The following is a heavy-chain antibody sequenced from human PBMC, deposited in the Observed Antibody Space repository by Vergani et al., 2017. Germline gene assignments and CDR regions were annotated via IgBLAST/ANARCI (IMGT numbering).Heavy chain of an antibody. V-gene: IGHV3-30*18. CDR2: ISYDGSNK. CDR3: AKDYWPERRRFVGAFDI. CDR1: GFTFSSYG. D-gene: IGHD1-1*01. J-gene: IGHJ3*02. Sequence: QVQLVESGGDVVQPGRSLRLSCAVSGFTFSSYGMYWVRQAPGKGLEWVAVISYDGSNKYYADAVKGRFTISRDNSKNTLYLQMNSLSAEDTAVYYCAKDYWPERRRFVGAFDIWGQGTMVTVSS.